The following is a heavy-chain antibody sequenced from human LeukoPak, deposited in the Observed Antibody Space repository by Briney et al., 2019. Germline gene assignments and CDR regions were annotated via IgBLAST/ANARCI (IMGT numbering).Heavy chain of an antibody. Sequence: GASVKVSCKASGGTFSSYAISWVRQAPGQGLEWMGGIIPIFGTANYAQKFQGRVTITADESTSTAYMELSSLRSEDTAVYYCARDHCGGDCYFFDYWGQGTLVTVSS. V-gene: IGHV1-69*13. CDR1: GGTFSSYA. CDR3: ARDHCGGDCYFFDY. CDR2: IIPIFGTA. D-gene: IGHD2-21*02. J-gene: IGHJ4*02.